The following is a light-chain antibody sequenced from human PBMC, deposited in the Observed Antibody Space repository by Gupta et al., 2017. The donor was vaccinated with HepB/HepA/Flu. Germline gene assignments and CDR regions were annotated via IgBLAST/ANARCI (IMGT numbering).Light chain of an antibody. Sequence: SYELTQPPSVSVSPGQTASITCSGDKLGDKYACWYQQKPGLSPVLVIYQDSKRPAGIPERFSGSNSGNTATLTISGTQAMDEADYYCQAWDSSTDVFGGGTKLTVL. CDR2: QDS. CDR3: QAWDSSTDV. V-gene: IGLV3-1*01. CDR1: KLGDKY. J-gene: IGLJ2*01.